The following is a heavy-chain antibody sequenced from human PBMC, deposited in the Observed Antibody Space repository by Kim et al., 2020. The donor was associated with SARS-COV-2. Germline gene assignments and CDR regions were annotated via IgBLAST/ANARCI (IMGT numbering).Heavy chain of an antibody. J-gene: IGHJ5*02. CDR3: ASDYDILTGYFCFDP. V-gene: IGHV3-74*01. CDR2: INSDGSIT. Sequence: GGSLRLSCAASGFSFSSYWMHWVRQAPGKGPVWVSRINSDGSITSYADSVKGRFTISRDNAKNTLYLQMNSLRAEDTAVYYCASDYDILTGYFCFDPWG. CDR1: GFSFSSYW. D-gene: IGHD3-9*01.